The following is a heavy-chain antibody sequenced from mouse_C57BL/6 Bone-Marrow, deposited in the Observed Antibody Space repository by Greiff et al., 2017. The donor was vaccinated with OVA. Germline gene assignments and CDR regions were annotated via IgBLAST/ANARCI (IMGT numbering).Heavy chain of an antibody. Sequence: VQLQQSGAELVKPGASVKMSCKASGYTFTTYPIEWMKQNHGKSLEWIGNFHPYNDDTKYNEKFKGKATLTVEKSSSTVYLELSRLTSDDSAVYYCARGPPYYGSSHWYFDVWGTGTTVTVSS. J-gene: IGHJ1*03. V-gene: IGHV1-47*01. CDR1: GYTFTTYP. CDR2: FHPYNDDT. CDR3: ARGPPYYGSSHWYFDV. D-gene: IGHD1-1*01.